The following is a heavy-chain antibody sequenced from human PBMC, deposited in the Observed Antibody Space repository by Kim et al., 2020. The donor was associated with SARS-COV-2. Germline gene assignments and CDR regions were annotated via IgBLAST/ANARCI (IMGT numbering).Heavy chain of an antibody. D-gene: IGHD2-2*01. CDR3: ARGYRRIGYCSSTSCKGGGWFDP. CDR1: GGSFSGYY. Sequence: SETLSLTCAVYGGSFSGYYWSWIRQPPGKGLEWIGEINHSGSTNYNPSLKSRVTISVDTSKNQFSLKLSSVTAADTAVYYCARGYRRIGYCSSTSCKGGGWFDPWGQGTLVTVSS. J-gene: IGHJ5*02. V-gene: IGHV4-34*01. CDR2: INHSGST.